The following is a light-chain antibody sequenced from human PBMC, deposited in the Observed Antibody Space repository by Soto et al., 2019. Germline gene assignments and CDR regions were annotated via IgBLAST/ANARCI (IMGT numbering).Light chain of an antibody. Sequence: DIQMTQSPSSVSASVGDRVTISCRASQGISNFVAWYQQKPGKVPRLLIYAASALQSGVPSRFSGIGSGTDFTLTITSLQPEDVAIYYCQKYNSAPRTFGQGTKVDIK. J-gene: IGKJ1*01. CDR3: QKYNSAPRT. V-gene: IGKV1-27*01. CDR2: AAS. CDR1: QGISNF.